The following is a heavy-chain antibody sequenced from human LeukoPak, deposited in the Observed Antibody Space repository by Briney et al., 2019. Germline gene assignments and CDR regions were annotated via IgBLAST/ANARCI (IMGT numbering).Heavy chain of an antibody. CDR3: ARSSISSYYED. CDR2: LYSGGSI. D-gene: IGHD1-26*01. J-gene: IGHJ4*02. V-gene: IGHV3-66*01. Sequence: GGSLRLSCAGSGFTVSSSYMSWVRQAPGRGLEWVSILYSGGSIFYANSVKGRFTISRDISKNMLHLQMNSLRADDTAVYYCARSSISSYYEDWGQGTLVTVSS. CDR1: GFTVSSSY.